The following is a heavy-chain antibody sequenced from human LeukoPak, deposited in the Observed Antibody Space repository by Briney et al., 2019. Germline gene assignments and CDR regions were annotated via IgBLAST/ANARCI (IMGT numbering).Heavy chain of an antibody. CDR3: ARHTLLVPAATDNWFDP. Sequence: EASVKVSCKASGGTFSSYAISWVRQAPGQGLEWMGRIIPIFGIANYAQKFQGRVTITSDKSTSTAYMELSSLRSEDTAVYHCARHTLLVPAATDNWFDPWGQGTLVTVSS. D-gene: IGHD2-2*01. CDR1: GGTFSSYA. V-gene: IGHV1-69*04. CDR2: IIPIFGIA. J-gene: IGHJ5*02.